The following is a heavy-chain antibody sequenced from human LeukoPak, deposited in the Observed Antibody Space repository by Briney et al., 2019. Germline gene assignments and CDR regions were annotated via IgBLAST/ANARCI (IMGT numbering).Heavy chain of an antibody. CDR2: IYYSGST. D-gene: IGHD3-16*01. CDR3: ARQLRGALDY. CDR1: GGSISSYY. Sequence: SETLSLTCTVSGGSISSYYWSWIRQPPGKGLEWIGYIYYSGSTNYNPSLKSRVTISVDTSKNQFSLKLSSVTAADTAVYYCARQLRGALDYWRQGTLVTVSS. V-gene: IGHV4-59*08. J-gene: IGHJ4*02.